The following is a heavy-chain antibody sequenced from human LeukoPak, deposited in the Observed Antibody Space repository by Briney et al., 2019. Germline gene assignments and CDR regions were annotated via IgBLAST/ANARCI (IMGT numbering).Heavy chain of an antibody. V-gene: IGHV4-59*01. CDR3: ARRNYDILTGYYIIDY. J-gene: IGHJ4*02. CDR1: GGSISSYY. Sequence: SSETLSLTCTVSGGSISSYYWSWIRQPPGKGLKWIGYIYYSGSTNYNPSLKSRVTISVDTSKNQFSLKLSSVTAADTAVYYCARRNYDILTGYYIIDYWGQGTLVTVSS. CDR2: IYYSGST. D-gene: IGHD3-9*01.